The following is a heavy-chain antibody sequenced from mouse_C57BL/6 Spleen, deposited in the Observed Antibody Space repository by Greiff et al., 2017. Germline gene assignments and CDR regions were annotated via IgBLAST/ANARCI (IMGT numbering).Heavy chain of an antibody. D-gene: IGHD2-5*01. Sequence: EVKLQESGGGLVKPGGSLKLSCAASGFTFSSYAMSWVRQTPEKRLEWVATISDGGSYTYYPDTVKGRFTISRDNAKNNLYLQMSHLKSEDTAMYYCARDGNIVTRGAMDYWGQGTSVTVSS. V-gene: IGHV5-4*01. CDR1: GFTFSSYA. CDR2: ISDGGSYT. J-gene: IGHJ4*01. CDR3: ARDGNIVTRGAMDY.